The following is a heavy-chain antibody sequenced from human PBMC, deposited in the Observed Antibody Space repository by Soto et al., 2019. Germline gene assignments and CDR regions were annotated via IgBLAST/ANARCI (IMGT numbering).Heavy chain of an antibody. D-gene: IGHD1-26*01. J-gene: IGHJ6*03. Sequence: QVQLQESGPGLVKPSETLSLTCAVSGGSISISNWWSWVRQAPGMGLESIGQIHHSGSTNYSPSFSSRVTISVDKSKIQFFLKMNSVTAADTAVYYCARGGYYFYMDVWGKATTVTVSS. CDR3: ARGGYYFYMDV. V-gene: IGHV4-4*02. CDR1: GGSISISNW. CDR2: IHHSGST.